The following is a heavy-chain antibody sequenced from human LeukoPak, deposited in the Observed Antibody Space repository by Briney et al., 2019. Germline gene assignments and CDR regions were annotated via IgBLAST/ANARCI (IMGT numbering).Heavy chain of an antibody. CDR3: ARSSYYYGSGSYLAFDY. CDR2: IYYSGST. V-gene: IGHV4-59*01. D-gene: IGHD3-10*01. CDR1: GGSISSYY. J-gene: IGHJ4*02. Sequence: SETLPLTCTVSGGSISSYYWSWIRQPPGKGLEWIGYIYYSGSTNYNPSLKSRVTISVDTSKNQFSLKLSSVTAADTAVYYCARSSYYYGSGSYLAFDYWGQGTLVTVSS.